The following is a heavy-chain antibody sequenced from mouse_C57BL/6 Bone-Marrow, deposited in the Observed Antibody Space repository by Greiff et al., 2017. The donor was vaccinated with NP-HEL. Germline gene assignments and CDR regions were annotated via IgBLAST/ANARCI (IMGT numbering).Heavy chain of an antibody. CDR1: GYTFTSYG. J-gene: IGHJ1*03. Sequence: QVQLKQSGAELARPGASVKLSCKASGYTFTSYGISWVKQRTGQGLEWIGEIYPRSGNTYYNEKFKGKATLTADKSSSTAYMELRSLTSEDSAVYFCARKGYDGSSYEWYFDVWGTGTTVTVSS. D-gene: IGHD1-1*01. V-gene: IGHV1-81*01. CDR3: ARKGYDGSSYEWYFDV. CDR2: IYPRSGNT.